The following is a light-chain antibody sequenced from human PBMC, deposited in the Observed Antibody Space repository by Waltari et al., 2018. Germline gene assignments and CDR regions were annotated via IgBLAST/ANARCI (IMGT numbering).Light chain of an antibody. J-gene: IGKJ3*01. CDR2: GAS. CDR3: QHRDHWPPDAT. Sequence: EIVLTQSPVTLSLSPGERATLSCRASQSVSSSYLAWYQQKPGQAPRLLIYGASTRPPGIPARFSGSGSGTDFTLTISSLGPEDFAVYYCQHRDHWPPDATFGPGTKVDIK. V-gene: IGKV3D-20*02. CDR1: QSVSSSY.